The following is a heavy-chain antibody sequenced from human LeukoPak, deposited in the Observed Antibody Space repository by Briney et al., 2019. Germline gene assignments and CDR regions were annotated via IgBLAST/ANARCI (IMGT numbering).Heavy chain of an antibody. CDR2: IYNSEST. V-gene: IGHV4-59*08. Sequence: SETLSLTCTVSGGSISSFYWSWIRQPPGKGLEWIGYIYNSESTNYNPSVKSGVSISVDTYKNQFSLMLTSVTASDTAMYYCARHCSGGTRPLSFDAFDIWGQGTMVTV. CDR3: ARHCSGGTRPLSFDAFDI. J-gene: IGHJ3*02. CDR1: GGSISSFY. D-gene: IGHD2-15*01.